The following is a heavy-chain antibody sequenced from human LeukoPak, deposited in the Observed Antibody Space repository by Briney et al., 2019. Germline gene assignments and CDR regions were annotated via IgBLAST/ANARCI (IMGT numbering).Heavy chain of an antibody. CDR1: GGSISSYY. Sequence: SETLSLTCTVSGGSISSYYWSWIRQPPGKGLEWIGYIYYSGSTNYNPSLKSRVTISVDTSKNQFSLKLSSVTAADTAVYYCARRAGLDYYYYYGMDVWGQGTTVTVSS. J-gene: IGHJ6*02. CDR2: IYYSGST. V-gene: IGHV4-59*08. D-gene: IGHD3/OR15-3a*01. CDR3: ARRAGLDYYYYYGMDV.